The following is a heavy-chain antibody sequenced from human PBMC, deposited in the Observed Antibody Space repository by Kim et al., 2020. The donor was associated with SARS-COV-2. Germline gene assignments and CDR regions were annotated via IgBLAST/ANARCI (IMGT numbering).Heavy chain of an antibody. D-gene: IGHD3-3*01. CDR1: GFTFSSYA. V-gene: IGHV3-23*01. CDR2: ISGSGGST. CDR3: AKSPADTYDFWSGYYFDY. J-gene: IGHJ4*02. Sequence: GGSLRLSCAASGFTFSSYAMSWVRQAPGKGLEWVSAISGSGGSTYYADSVKGRFTISRDNSKNTLYLQMNSLRAEDTAVYYCAKSPADTYDFWSGYYFDYGAREPWSPSPQ.